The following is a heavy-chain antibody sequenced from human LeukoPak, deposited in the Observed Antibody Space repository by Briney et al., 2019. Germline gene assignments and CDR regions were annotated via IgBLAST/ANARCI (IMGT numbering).Heavy chain of an antibody. J-gene: IGHJ6*02. D-gene: IGHD1-1*01. CDR1: GFTFSSYA. Sequence: GGSLRLSCAASGFTFSSYAMSWVRKAPGKGLEWVSAISGSGGSTYYADSVKGRFTISRDNSKNTLYLQMNSLRAEDTAVYYCAKNGLTTGTTNPSRDYYYYYGMDVWGQGTTVTVSS. V-gene: IGHV3-23*01. CDR3: AKNGLTTGTTNPSRDYYYYYGMDV. CDR2: ISGSGGST.